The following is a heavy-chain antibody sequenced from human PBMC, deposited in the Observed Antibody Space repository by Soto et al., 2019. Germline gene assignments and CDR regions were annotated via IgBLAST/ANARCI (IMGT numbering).Heavy chain of an antibody. CDR2: MNPNSGNT. V-gene: IGHV1-8*01. Sequence: QVQLVQSGAEVKKPGASVKVSCKASGCTFTSYDINWVRQATGQGLEWMGWMNPNSGNTGYAQKFQGRVTMSRNTSISTAYMELSSLRSEDTAVYYCAVRDWGILTGAYNWFDPWGQGTLVTVSS. CDR1: GCTFTSYD. J-gene: IGHJ5*02. CDR3: AVRDWGILTGAYNWFDP. D-gene: IGHD3-9*01.